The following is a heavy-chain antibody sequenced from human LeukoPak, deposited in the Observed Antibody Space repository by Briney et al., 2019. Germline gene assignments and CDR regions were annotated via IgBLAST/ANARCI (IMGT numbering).Heavy chain of an antibody. V-gene: IGHV3-74*01. J-gene: IGHJ4*02. CDR3: ARVLYNWNDVIDY. CDR1: GFTFSRYW. CDR2: ISSEGSTT. D-gene: IGHD1-20*01. Sequence: PGGSLRLSCAASGFTFSRYWMHWVRQAPGKGLVWVSRISSEGSTTSYADSVKGRFTISRDNAKNTLYLQMNSLRAEDTAVYYCARVLYNWNDVIDYWGQGTLVTVSS.